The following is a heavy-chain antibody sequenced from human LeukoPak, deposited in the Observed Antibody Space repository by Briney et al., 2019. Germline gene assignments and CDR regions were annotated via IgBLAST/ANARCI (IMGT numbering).Heavy chain of an antibody. CDR1: GFTVSSNY. Sequence: GGSLRLSCAASGFTVSSNYMNWVRQAPGKGLEWVSVIYGGGNIYYADSVKGRFTISRDNSKNTLYLQMNNLRVEDTAVYFCAREEVKSFDNWGQGTLVTVSS. J-gene: IGHJ4*02. V-gene: IGHV3-53*01. CDR3: AREEVKSFDN. CDR2: IYGGGNI.